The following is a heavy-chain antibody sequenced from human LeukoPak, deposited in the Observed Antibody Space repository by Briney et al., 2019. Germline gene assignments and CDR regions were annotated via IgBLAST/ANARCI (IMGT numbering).Heavy chain of an antibody. D-gene: IGHD3-3*01. Sequence: GGSLRLSCTASGFTFNTYHMDWVRQAPGKGLEWVANIKPDGSEENYVDSVKGRFTISRDNAKNSLYLQMSSLRAEDTAVYYCMTGGHYSGTWGQGSLVTVSS. V-gene: IGHV3-7*01. J-gene: IGHJ5*02. CDR2: IKPDGSEE. CDR3: MTGGHYSGT. CDR1: GFTFNTYH.